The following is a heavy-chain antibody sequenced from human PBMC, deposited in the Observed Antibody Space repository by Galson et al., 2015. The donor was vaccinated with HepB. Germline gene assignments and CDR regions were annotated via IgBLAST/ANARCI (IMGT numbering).Heavy chain of an antibody. CDR2: TYYRSKWYN. V-gene: IGHV6-1*01. CDR1: GDSVSSNSAA. D-gene: IGHD2-2*01. CDR3: AREVVVPAAMFLMDV. J-gene: IGHJ6*02. Sequence: AISGDSVSSNSAAWSWIRQSPSRGLEWLGRTYYRSKWYNDYAVSVKSRITINPDTSKNQFSLQLNSVTPEDTAVYYCAREVVVPAAMFLMDVWGQGTTVTVSS.